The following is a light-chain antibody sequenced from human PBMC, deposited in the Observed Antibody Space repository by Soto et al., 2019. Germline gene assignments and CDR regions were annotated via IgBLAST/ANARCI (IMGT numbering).Light chain of an antibody. CDR3: QVWDSSSDHVV. J-gene: IGLJ2*01. CDR1: NTGSNS. Sequence: SYELTQPPSVSVAPGKTARITCGGNNTGSNSVHWYQQKPGQAPVLVIYYDSDRPSGIPERFSGSNSGNTATLTISRVEAGDEADYYCQVWDSSSDHVVFGGGTKLTVL. CDR2: YDS. V-gene: IGLV3-21*04.